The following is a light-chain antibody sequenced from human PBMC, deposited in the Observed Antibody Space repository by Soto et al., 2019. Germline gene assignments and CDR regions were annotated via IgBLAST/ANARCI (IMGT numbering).Light chain of an antibody. CDR2: RNN. Sequence: QSVLTQPPSASGTPGQRVTISCSGSSSNIGSNYVYWYQQLPGTAPKLLIYRNNQRPSGVPDRFSGSKSGTSASLAISGLRSEDEADYYCSSYRTGGPFVFGTGTKVTVL. J-gene: IGLJ1*01. CDR1: SSNIGSNY. CDR3: SSYRTGGPFV. V-gene: IGLV1-47*01.